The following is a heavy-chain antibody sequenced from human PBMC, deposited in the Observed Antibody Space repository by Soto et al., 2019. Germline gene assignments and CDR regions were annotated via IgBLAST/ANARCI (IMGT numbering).Heavy chain of an antibody. Sequence: VQLLESGGSLVQPGGSLTLSCAASGFPFSSYAMSWVRQTPEKGLEWVAGISGGGNDRYYADFVQGRFTFSRDNSRNILYLQMNSLRADDTAMYFCARSLFIVAPDHEPFDYWGQGTLVTVSS. V-gene: IGHV3-23*01. J-gene: IGHJ4*02. CDR3: ARSLFIVAPDHEPFDY. D-gene: IGHD5-12*01. CDR1: GFPFSSYA. CDR2: ISGGGNDR.